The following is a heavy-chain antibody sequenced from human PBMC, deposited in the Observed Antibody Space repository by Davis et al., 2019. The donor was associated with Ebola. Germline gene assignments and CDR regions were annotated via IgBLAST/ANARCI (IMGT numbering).Heavy chain of an antibody. CDR2: IYHDGGT. D-gene: IGHD4-17*01. CDR3: ARGDYGDYVGYWFDP. CDR1: GGSISSNNW. J-gene: IGHJ5*02. V-gene: IGHV4/OR15-8*01. Sequence: SETLSLTCVVSGGSISSNNWWSWVRQSPEKGLEWIGEIYHDGGTNYNPSLKSRVTISVDTSKNQFSLKLSSVTAADTAVYYCARGDYGDYVGYWFDPWGQGTLVTVSS.